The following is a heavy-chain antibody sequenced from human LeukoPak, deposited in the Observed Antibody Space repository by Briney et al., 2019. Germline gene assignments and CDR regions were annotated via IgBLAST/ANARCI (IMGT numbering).Heavy chain of an antibody. J-gene: IGHJ5*02. CDR3: AREWSYYYGSGKPLGNWFDP. Sequence: TPSETLSLTCTVSGGSVSDYYWSWIRQPPGKGLEWIGYIYYSGSTNYNPSLKSRVTISVDTSKNQFSLKLSSVTAADTAVYYCAREWSYYYGSGKPLGNWFDPWGQGTLVTVSS. CDR2: IYYSGST. D-gene: IGHD3-10*01. V-gene: IGHV4-59*02. CDR1: GGSVSDYY.